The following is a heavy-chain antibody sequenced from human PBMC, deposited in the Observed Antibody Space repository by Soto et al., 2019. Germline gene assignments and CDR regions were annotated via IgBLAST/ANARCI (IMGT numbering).Heavy chain of an antibody. Sequence: SETLSLTCTVSGGSISSYYWSWIRQPPGKGLEWIGYIYYSGSTNYNPSLKSRVTISVDTSKNQFSLKLSSVTAADTAVYYCARHAWVTTDFDYWGQGTLVTVSS. CDR2: IYYSGST. V-gene: IGHV4-59*08. CDR1: GGSISSYY. CDR3: ARHAWVTTDFDY. J-gene: IGHJ4*02. D-gene: IGHD4-17*01.